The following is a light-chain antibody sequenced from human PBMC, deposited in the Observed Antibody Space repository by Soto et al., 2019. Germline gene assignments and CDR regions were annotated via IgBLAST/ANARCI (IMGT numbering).Light chain of an antibody. CDR2: AAS. Sequence: IQLTQAPSSLAACVGDRVAITCRASQGINSFLAWYQQKPGKAPKLLIYAASTLQSGVPSRFSGSGSGTDFSLTGSSLQPEDFATYYCQQLERYPSTFGGGTKVDIK. CDR1: QGINSF. CDR3: QQLERYPST. J-gene: IGKJ4*01. V-gene: IGKV1-9*01.